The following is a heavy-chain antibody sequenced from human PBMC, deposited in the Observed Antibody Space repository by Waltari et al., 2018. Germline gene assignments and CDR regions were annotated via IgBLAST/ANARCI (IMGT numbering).Heavy chain of an antibody. V-gene: IGHV3-30*18. D-gene: IGHD6-13*01. CDR1: GFTFSSYG. J-gene: IGHJ4*02. CDR3: AKDPGPAAFSRYYFDY. CDR2: ISYDGSNK. Sequence: QVQLVESGGGVVQPGRSLRLSCAASGFTFSSYGMHWVRQAPGKGLEWVAVISYDGSNKYYADAVKGRFTISRDNSKNTLYLQMNSLRAEDTAVYYCAKDPGPAAFSRYYFDYWGQGTLVTVSS.